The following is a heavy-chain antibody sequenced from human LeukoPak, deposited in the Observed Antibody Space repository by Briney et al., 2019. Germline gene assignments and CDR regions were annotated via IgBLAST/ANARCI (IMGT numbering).Heavy chain of an antibody. Sequence: PGGSLRLSCAAPGFTFTGFWMHWVRQAPGKGLVWVSRINSDGSSRNYADSVKGRFTISRDNAKKTLYLQMNSLRAEDTAVYYCASVVGGYYPPVDAFDMWGQGTMVTVSS. D-gene: IGHD3-3*01. CDR3: ASVVGGYYPPVDAFDM. V-gene: IGHV3-74*01. J-gene: IGHJ3*02. CDR2: INSDGSSR. CDR1: GFTFTGFW.